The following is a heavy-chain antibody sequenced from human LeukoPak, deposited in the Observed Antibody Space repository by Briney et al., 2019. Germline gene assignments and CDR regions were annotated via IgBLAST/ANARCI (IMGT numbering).Heavy chain of an antibody. CDR2: INPNTGGT. V-gene: IGHV1-2*02. D-gene: IGHD3-9*01. Sequence: ASVKVSCKASGYTFTGYFMHWVRQAPGQGLDWMGWINPNTGGTKYAQKFQGRVTMTRDTSIGTAYMEPSTVTSDDTAAYFCARVHATGYFSLDLGYWGQGTLVTVSS. J-gene: IGHJ4*02. CDR1: GYTFTGYF. CDR3: ARVHATGYFSLDLGY.